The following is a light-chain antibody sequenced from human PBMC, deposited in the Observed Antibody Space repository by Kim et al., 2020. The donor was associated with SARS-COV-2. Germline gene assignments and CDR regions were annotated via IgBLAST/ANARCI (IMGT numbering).Light chain of an antibody. Sequence: VALGQTVRITCQGDSLRSYYASWYQRKPGQAPILVIYGKNSRPSGIPGRFSGSSSGNTASLTITGNQAGDEADYYCNSRDSNDSVVFGGGTQLPVL. CDR2: GKN. CDR1: SLRSYY. J-gene: IGLJ2*01. CDR3: NSRDSNDSVV. V-gene: IGLV3-19*01.